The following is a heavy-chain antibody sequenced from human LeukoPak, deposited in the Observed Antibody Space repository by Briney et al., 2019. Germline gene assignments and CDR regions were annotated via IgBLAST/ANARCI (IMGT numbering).Heavy chain of an antibody. CDR1: GFTFSSYA. Sequence: GGSLRLSCAASGFTFSSYAMTWVRQAPGRGLEWVSSVDGGGGGTYYADSVKGRFTISRDNSKDTLYLQMNGLRAEDTAVYFCAKQSAGSAAWYSLHYDFWGQGTLVTVSS. CDR3: AKQSAGSAAWYSLHYDF. D-gene: IGHD6-13*01. V-gene: IGHV3-23*01. CDR2: VDGGGGGT. J-gene: IGHJ4*02.